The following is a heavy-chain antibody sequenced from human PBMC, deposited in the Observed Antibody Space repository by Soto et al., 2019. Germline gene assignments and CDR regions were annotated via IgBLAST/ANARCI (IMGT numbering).Heavy chain of an antibody. Sequence: GASVKVSCKASGYTFTGYYMHWVRQAPGQGLEWMGWINPNSGGTNYAQKFQGWVTMTRDTSISTAYMELSRLRSDDTAVYYCARGAITFGGVRRWFDPWGQGTLVTVSS. CDR2: INPNSGGT. V-gene: IGHV1-2*04. CDR3: ARGAITFGGVRRWFDP. J-gene: IGHJ5*02. D-gene: IGHD3-16*01. CDR1: GYTFTGYY.